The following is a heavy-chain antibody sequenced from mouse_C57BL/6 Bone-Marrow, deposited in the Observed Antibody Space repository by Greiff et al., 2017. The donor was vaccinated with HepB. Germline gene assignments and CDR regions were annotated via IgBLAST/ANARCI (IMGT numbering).Heavy chain of an antibody. CDR1: GFTFSDYG. CDR2: ISSGSSTI. Sequence: DVMLVESGGGLVKPGGSLKLSCAASGFTFSDYGMHWVRQAPEKGLEWVAYISSGSSTIYYADTVKGRFTISRDNAKNTLFLQMTSLRSEDTAMYYCARRYGYDRDAMDYWGQGTSVTVSS. CDR3: ARRYGYDRDAMDY. V-gene: IGHV5-17*01. D-gene: IGHD2-2*01. J-gene: IGHJ4*01.